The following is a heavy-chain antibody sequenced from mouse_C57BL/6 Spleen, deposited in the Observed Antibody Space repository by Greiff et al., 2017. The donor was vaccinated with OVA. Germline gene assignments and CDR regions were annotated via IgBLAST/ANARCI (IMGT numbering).Heavy chain of an antibody. CDR3: AITTVVAKGPFAY. D-gene: IGHD1-1*01. J-gene: IGHJ3*01. CDR1: GYSFTSYY. Sequence: QVQLKESGPELVKPGASVKISCKASGYSFTSYYIHWVKQRPGQGLEWIGWIYPGSGNTKYNEKFKGKATLTADTSSSTAYMQLSSLTSEDSAVYYCAITTVVAKGPFAYWGQGTLVTVSA. CDR2: IYPGSGNT. V-gene: IGHV1-66*01.